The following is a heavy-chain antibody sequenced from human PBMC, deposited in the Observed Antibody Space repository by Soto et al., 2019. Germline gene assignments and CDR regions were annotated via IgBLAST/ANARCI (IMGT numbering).Heavy chain of an antibody. CDR2: ISSSSSYT. CDR1: GFTFSDYY. J-gene: IGHJ6*02. Sequence: GGSLRLSCAASGFTFSDYYMSWIRQAPGKGLEWVSYISSSSSYTNYADSVKGRFTISRDNAKNSLYLQMNSLRAEDTAVYYCARDSETRAALLPAYYYGMDVWGQGTTVTVSS. CDR3: ARDSETRAALLPAYYYGMDV. D-gene: IGHD1-26*01. V-gene: IGHV3-11*06.